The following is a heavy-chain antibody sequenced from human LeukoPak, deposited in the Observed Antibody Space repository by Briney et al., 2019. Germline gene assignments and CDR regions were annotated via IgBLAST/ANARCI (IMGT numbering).Heavy chain of an antibody. D-gene: IGHD6-19*01. CDR1: GFTFSSYA. Sequence: GGSLRLSCAASGFTFSSYAMSWVRQAPGKGLEWVSYISSSSSTIYYADSVKGRFTISRGNAKNSLYLQMNSLRAEDTAVYYCATEPGIAVAGTFDYWGQGTLVTVSS. CDR2: ISSSSSTI. V-gene: IGHV3-48*04. J-gene: IGHJ4*02. CDR3: ATEPGIAVAGTFDY.